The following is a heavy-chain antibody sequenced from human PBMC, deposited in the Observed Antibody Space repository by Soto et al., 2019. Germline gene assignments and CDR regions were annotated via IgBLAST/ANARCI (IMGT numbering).Heavy chain of an antibody. CDR3: ASIHSGWYDQYSYYFDY. V-gene: IGHV1-69*02. J-gene: IGHJ4*02. D-gene: IGHD6-19*01. CDR1: GGTFSSYT. Sequence: ASVKVSCKASGGTFSSYTISWVRQAPGQGLEWMGRIIPILGIANYAQKFQGRVTITADKSTSTAYMELSSLGSEDTAVYYCASIHSGWYDQYSYYFDYWGQGTLVTVSS. CDR2: IIPILGIA.